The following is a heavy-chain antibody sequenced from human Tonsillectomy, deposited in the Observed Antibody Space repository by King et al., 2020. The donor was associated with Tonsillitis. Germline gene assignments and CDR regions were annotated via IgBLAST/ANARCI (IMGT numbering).Heavy chain of an antibody. CDR2: ISYDGSNK. CDR3: ARAYYYDTSRTPDY. J-gene: IGHJ4*02. D-gene: IGHD3-22*01. CDR1: GFTFSTHG. V-gene: IGHV3-33*05. Sequence: VQLVESGGGVVQPGRSLRLSCAASGFTFSTHGIHWVRQAPGKGLEWVALISYDGSNKYYADPVRGRFTISRDTSKNTVYLQMNSLRAEDTAVYYCARAYYYDTSRTPDYWGQGTLITVSS.